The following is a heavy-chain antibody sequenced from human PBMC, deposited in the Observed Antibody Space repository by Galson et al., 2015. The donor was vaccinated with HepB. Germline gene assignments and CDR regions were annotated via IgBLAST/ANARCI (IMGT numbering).Heavy chain of an antibody. CDR3: ARDRLVVAGTFNDY. Sequence: SLRLSCAASGFTFSNFWMSWVRQAPGKGLEWVANMKQDGSEKHYVDSVKGRFTISRDNAKNTLYLQMNSLRAEDTAVYSCARDRLVVAGTFNDYWGQGTLVTVSS. J-gene: IGHJ4*02. CDR1: GFTFSNFW. V-gene: IGHV3-7*03. CDR2: MKQDGSEK. D-gene: IGHD6-19*01.